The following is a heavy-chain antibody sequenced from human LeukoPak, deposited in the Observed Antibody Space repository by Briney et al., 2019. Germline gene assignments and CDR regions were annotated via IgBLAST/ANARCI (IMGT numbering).Heavy chain of an antibody. Sequence: ASVKLSCKASGYTFTSYGISWVRQAPGQGLEWMGWISAYNGNTNYAQKLQGRVTMTTDTSTSTAYMELRSLRSDDTAVYYCARVVSVVTSFWFDPWGQGTLVTVSS. D-gene: IGHD4-23*01. J-gene: IGHJ5*02. CDR1: GYTFTSYG. CDR3: ARVVSVVTSFWFDP. V-gene: IGHV1-18*01. CDR2: ISAYNGNT.